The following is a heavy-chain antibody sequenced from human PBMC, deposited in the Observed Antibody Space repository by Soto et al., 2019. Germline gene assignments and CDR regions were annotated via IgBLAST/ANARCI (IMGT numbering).Heavy chain of an antibody. CDR2: ISGSGGST. J-gene: IGHJ6*02. D-gene: IGHD2-15*01. V-gene: IGHV3-23*01. CDR3: AKVGGGSYYYGMDV. Sequence: GGSLRLSCAASGFTFSNYDMSWVRQAPGKGLEWVSAISGSGGSTYYADSVKGRFTISRDNSKNTLYLQMNSLRAEDTAVYYCAKVGGGSYYYGMDVWGQGTTVTVSS. CDR1: GFTFSNYD.